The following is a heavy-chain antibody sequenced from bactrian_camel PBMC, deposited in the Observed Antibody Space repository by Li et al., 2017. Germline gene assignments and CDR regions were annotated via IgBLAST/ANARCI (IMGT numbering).Heavy chain of an antibody. D-gene: IGHD3*01. V-gene: IGHV3S53*01. CDR1: GDLDSSCQ. Sequence: HVQLVESGGGSVQVGGSLKLTCTVSGDLDSSCQMGWYRQAPGKGPLDRELVAAITTDGTTTYSDSMKGRVTISQDRAKNSLSLQMNSLKPEDSGMYYCAAESEWVTSLLLPGGYTYWGQGTQVTVS. CDR3: AAESEWVTSLLLPGGYTY. J-gene: IGHJ4*01. CDR2: ITTDGTT.